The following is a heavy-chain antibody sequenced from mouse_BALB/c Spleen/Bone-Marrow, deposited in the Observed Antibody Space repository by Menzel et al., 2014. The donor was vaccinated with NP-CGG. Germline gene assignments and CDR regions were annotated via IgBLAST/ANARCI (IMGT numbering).Heavy chain of an antibody. Sequence: QVQLKQSGPGLVKPGASVRISCKASNYTFTTYYIYWVKQRPGQGLEWIGWIYPGNVNTKYNEKFKAKATLTADKSSSTAYMQLSSLTSEDSAVYFCARSRYGSYYGYWGQGTPLTVSS. V-gene: IGHV1S56*01. J-gene: IGHJ2*01. CDR2: IYPGNVNT. D-gene: IGHD1-1*01. CDR3: ARSRYGSYYGY. CDR1: NYTFTTYY.